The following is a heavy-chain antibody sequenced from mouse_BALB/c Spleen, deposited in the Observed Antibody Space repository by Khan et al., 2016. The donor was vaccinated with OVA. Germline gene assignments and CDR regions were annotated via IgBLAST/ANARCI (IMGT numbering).Heavy chain of an antibody. V-gene: IGHV2-6-5*01. CDR2: IWGGGIT. J-gene: IGHJ2*01. CDR3: AKQLILYQYYCDY. Sequence: QVQLKQSGPGLVAPSQSLSITCTVSGFSLTDYGVSWIRQPPGKGLEWLGVIWGGGITYYNSALKSRLSISKDNSKSQVFLKMNSLQTDDTSMYYCAKQLILYQYYCDYWGQGTTLTVSS. CDR1: GFSLTDYG.